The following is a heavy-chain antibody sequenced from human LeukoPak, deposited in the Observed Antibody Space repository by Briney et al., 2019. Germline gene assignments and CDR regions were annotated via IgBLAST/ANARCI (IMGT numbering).Heavy chain of an antibody. CDR3: ARDRSYYTGGMDV. CDR1: GGSISSYY. D-gene: IGHD3-10*01. J-gene: IGHJ6*02. V-gene: IGHV4-59*01. CDR2: IFYSGST. Sequence: SETLSHTCTVSGGSISSYYWSWIRQPPGKGLEWIGYIFYSGSTKYNPSLKSRVTISVDTSKNQFSLKLSSVTAADTAVYYCARDRSYYTGGMDVWGQGTTVTVSS.